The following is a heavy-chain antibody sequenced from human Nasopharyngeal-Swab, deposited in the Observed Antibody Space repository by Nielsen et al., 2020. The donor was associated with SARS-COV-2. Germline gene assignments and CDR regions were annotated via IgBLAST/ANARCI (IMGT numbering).Heavy chain of an antibody. CDR3: ARRNWGLRY. Sequence: SELSLTCAVSGGPFIGYQWNWIRQPPGKGLEWIGEVDHSGNTNYNPSLKSRVIISADTSRSQFSLKLTSVTAADTAVYYCARRNWGLRYWGQGTLVTVSS. V-gene: IGHV4-34*01. D-gene: IGHD3-16*01. CDR1: GGPFIGYQ. CDR2: VDHSGNT. J-gene: IGHJ4*02.